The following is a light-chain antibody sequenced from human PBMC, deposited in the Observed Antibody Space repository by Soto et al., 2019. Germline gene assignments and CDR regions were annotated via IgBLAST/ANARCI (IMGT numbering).Light chain of an antibody. CDR1: SSNIGAGYE. J-gene: IGLJ1*01. CDR3: QSYDSSLSGYV. V-gene: IGLV1-40*01. Sequence: QSVLTQPPSVSEAPGQRVTISCTGSSSNIGAGYEAHWYQQVPGTAPKLLIYENNNRPSGVPDRFSGSKSGTSAFLAITGLQAEDEAEYYCQSYDSSLSGYVFGTGTKLTV. CDR2: ENN.